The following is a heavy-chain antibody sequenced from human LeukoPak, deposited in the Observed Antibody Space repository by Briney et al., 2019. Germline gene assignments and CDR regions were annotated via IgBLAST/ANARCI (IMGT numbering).Heavy chain of an antibody. CDR2: IGSDGGST. D-gene: IGHD1-26*01. J-gene: IGHJ4*02. V-gene: IGHV3-74*03. Sequence: GGSLRLSCTASGFTFSGYWMNWVRQAPGKGLVWVSRIGSDGGSTTYADSVKGRFTISRDNAKNTLYLQMTSLGAEDTAVYYCARGGSGNFYYWGQGTLVTVSS. CDR3: ARGGSGNFYY. CDR1: GFTFSGYW.